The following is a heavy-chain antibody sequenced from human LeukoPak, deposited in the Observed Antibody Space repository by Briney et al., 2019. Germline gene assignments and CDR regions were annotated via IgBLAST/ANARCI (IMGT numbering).Heavy chain of an antibody. Sequence: GESLRLSCASSGFTFSGHSMHWVRQAPGKGLVWISGIGNDGTTTNYADSVKGRFTISRDNAKNTLYLQMKSLRAEDTAVYYCARGWFGPDSWDQGTMVTVSS. CDR3: ARGWFGPDS. D-gene: IGHD3-10*01. CDR2: IGNDGTTT. J-gene: IGHJ3*02. CDR1: GFTFSGHS. V-gene: IGHV3-74*01.